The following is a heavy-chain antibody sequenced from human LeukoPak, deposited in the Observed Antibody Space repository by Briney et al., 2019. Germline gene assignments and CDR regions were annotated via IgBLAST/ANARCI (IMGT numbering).Heavy chain of an antibody. Sequence: PGVSLRLSCAASGFTVSSNYMSWVRQAPGKGLEWVSVIYSGGSTYYADSVRGRFTISRDNSKNTLYLQMNNLRAEDTAVYYCAAITMVRGWVFDYWGQGTLVTVSS. CDR1: GFTVSSNY. CDR3: AAITMVRGWVFDY. D-gene: IGHD3-10*01. V-gene: IGHV3-66*01. J-gene: IGHJ4*02. CDR2: IYSGGST.